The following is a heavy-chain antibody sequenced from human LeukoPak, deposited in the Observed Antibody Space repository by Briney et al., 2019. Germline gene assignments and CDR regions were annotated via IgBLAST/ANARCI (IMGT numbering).Heavy chain of an antibody. CDR2: INPNSGGT. V-gene: IGHV1-2*02. CDR3: ATTGGYCSSTSCSNWFDP. J-gene: IGHJ5*02. D-gene: IGHD2-2*01. Sequence: ASVKVSCKASGYTFTGYYMHWVRQAPGQGLEWMGWINPNSGGTNYAQKFQGRVTMTRDTSISTAYMELSRLRSDDTAVYYCATTGGYCSSTSCSNWFDPWGQGTLVTVSS. CDR1: GYTFTGYY.